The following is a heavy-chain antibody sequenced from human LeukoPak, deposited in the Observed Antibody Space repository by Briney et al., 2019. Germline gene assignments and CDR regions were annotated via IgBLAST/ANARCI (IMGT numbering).Heavy chain of an antibody. CDR3: ARGGTGKANWFDP. CDR2: IYYTGST. J-gene: IGHJ5*02. V-gene: IGHV4-59*01. Sequence: PSETLSLTCTVSGGSISGYYWSWIRQPPGKGLEWIAFIYYTGSTNYNPSLKSRVTISVDTSKNQFSLKLTSVTAGDTAVYYCARGGTGKANWFDPWGQGTLVTVSS. CDR1: GGSISGYY. D-gene: IGHD1-1*01.